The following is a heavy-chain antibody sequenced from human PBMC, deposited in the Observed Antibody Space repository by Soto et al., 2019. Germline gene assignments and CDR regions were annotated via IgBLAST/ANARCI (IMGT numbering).Heavy chain of an antibody. Sequence: QVQLVQSGAEVKKPGSSVKVSCKASGGTFSSYAISWVRQAPGQGLEWMGGIIPIFGTANYAQKFQGRVTITADASTSRAYMGLSSLRSEDTAVYYCAREATVTTFVQPYYYSYGMDVWGQGTTVTVSS. V-gene: IGHV1-69*12. D-gene: IGHD4-17*01. CDR3: AREATVTTFVQPYYYSYGMDV. J-gene: IGHJ6*02. CDR2: IIPIFGTA. CDR1: GGTFSSYA.